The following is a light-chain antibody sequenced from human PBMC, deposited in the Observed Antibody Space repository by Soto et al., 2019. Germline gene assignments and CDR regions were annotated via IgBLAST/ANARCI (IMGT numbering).Light chain of an antibody. CDR2: GAS. CDR1: QSVSSNY. CDR3: QHYGTSPRYA. V-gene: IGKV3-20*01. J-gene: IGKJ2*01. Sequence: EIMLTQSPGTLSLSPGESATLSCRASQSVSSNYLAWYQQKPGQAPRLLIYGASNRATGIPDRFSGSGSGTDFTLTISRLEPEDFVVYYCQHYGTSPRYAFGQGTKLEIK.